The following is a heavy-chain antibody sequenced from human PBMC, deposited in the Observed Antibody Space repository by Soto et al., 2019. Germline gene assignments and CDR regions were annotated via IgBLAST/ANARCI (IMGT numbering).Heavy chain of an antibody. CDR3: ARDPTIFGVVQNYGMAV. CDR1: GYTFTSYV. Sequence: QVQLVQSGAEVKKPGASVKVSCKASGYTFTSYVITWVRQAPGQGLEWMGWISGYNGITNYAQQLQGRVTMTTDTSTRTAYMELRSLRSDDTAVYCCARDPTIFGVVQNYGMAVWGPGTTVTVSS. J-gene: IGHJ6*02. CDR2: ISGYNGIT. V-gene: IGHV1-18*01. D-gene: IGHD3-3*01.